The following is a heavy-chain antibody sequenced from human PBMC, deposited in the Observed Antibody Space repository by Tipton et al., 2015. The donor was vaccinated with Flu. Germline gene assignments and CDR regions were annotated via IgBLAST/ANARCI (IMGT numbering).Heavy chain of an antibody. V-gene: IGHV3-11*01. CDR1: GFTFSDYY. CDR3: ARSMVRGVWVVGYYYYYGMDV. J-gene: IGHJ6*02. Sequence: SLRLSCAASGFTFSDYYMSWIRQAPGKGLEWVSYISSSGSTIYYADSVKGRFTISRDNAKNSLYLQMNSLRAEDTAVYYCARSMVRGVWVVGYYYYYGMDVWGQGTTVTVSS. CDR2: ISSSGSTI. D-gene: IGHD3-10*01.